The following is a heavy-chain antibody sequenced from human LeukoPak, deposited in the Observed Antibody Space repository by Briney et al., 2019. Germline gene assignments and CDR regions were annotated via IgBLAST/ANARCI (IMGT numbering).Heavy chain of an antibody. J-gene: IGHJ6*02. CDR1: GFTFSSYW. Sequence: GGSLRLSCAASGFTFSSYWMNWARQAPGKGLEWVASINHNGNVNYYVDSVKGRLTFSRDNAKNSLYLQMSNLRAEDTAVYFCARGGGLDVWGQGATVTVSS. V-gene: IGHV3-7*03. CDR3: ARGGGLDV. D-gene: IGHD3-16*01. CDR2: INHNGNVN.